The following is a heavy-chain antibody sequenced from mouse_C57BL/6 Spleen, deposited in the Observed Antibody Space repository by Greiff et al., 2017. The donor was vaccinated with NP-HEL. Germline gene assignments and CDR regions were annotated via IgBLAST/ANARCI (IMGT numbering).Heavy chain of an antibody. CDR2: IYPGDGDT. CDR1: GYAFSSSW. CDR3: AKSGDYYGSSVDY. V-gene: IGHV1-82*01. Sequence: VQLQQSGPELVKPGASVKISCKASGYAFSSSWMNWVKQRPGKGLEGIGRIYPGDGDTNYNGKFKGKATLTADKSSSTAYMQLSSLTSEDSAVYFCAKSGDYYGSSVDYWGQGTTLTVSS. J-gene: IGHJ2*01. D-gene: IGHD1-1*01.